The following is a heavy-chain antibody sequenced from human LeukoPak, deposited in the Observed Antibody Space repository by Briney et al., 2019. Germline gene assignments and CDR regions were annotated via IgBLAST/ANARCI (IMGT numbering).Heavy chain of an antibody. CDR3: AGGPAAIGFFVY. J-gene: IGHJ4*02. V-gene: IGHV4-34*01. Sequence: SETLSLTCAVYGGSFGGYYWSWIRPPPGKGPEWIWENNLSGSTNYNPPPRSRGTISVDTPQKQFSPKLSSVNAAHTAVYYFAGGPAAIGFFVYGAGGTRVTV. D-gene: IGHD2-2*02. CDR2: NNLSGST. CDR1: GGSFGGYY.